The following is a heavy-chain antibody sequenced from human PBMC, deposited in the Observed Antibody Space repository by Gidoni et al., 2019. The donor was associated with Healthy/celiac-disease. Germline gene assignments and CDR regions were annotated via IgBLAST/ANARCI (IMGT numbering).Heavy chain of an antibody. V-gene: IGHV3-21*01. CDR2: ISSSSSYL. J-gene: IGHJ4*02. CDR1: GVTCRSYS. CDR3: ARYVDIVGATPPFDY. D-gene: IGHD1-26*01. Sequence: EGQRVETGGGMVKPGGALRRTGEAAGVTCRSYSMYGVRQAPGKGLDWVSSISSSSSYLSYAASVKRRFTISRVNAKNSLFLQMNSLRAEDTAVYYCARYVDIVGATPPFDYWGQGTLVTVSS.